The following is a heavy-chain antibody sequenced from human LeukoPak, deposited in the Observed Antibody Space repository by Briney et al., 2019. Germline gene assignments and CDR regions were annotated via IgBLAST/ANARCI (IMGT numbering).Heavy chain of an antibody. CDR1: GFTFSSYA. J-gene: IGHJ4*02. CDR3: ARDRGSITLVRGVNHY. D-gene: IGHD3-10*01. Sequence: GGSLRLSCAASGFTFSSYAMHWVRQAPGKGLEWVAVISYDGSNKYYADSVKGRFTISRDNTRNSLSLQMNNLRAEDTAVYYCARDRGSITLVRGVNHYWGQGTLVTVSS. CDR2: ISYDGSNK. V-gene: IGHV3-30-3*01.